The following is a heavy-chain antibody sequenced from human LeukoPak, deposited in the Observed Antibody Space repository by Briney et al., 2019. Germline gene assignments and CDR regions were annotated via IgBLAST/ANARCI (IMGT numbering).Heavy chain of an antibody. Sequence: GGSLRLSCAASGFNFDSYWMTWLRQAPGKGLEWVANIKKDGSEKYYVDSVKGRFTISRDNAKNSLTLQMNSLRAEDTAVYYCARQAAYYYNSGSYYRWFDPWGQGTLVAVSS. CDR3: ARQAAYYYNSGSYYRWFDP. CDR1: GFNFDSYW. V-gene: IGHV3-7*01. CDR2: IKKDGSEK. J-gene: IGHJ5*02. D-gene: IGHD3-10*01.